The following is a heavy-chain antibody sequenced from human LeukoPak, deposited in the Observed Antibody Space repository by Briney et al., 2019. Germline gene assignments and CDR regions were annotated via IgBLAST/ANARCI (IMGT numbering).Heavy chain of an antibody. D-gene: IGHD2-15*01. CDR1: GFTFSIYW. CDR3: ASPGEGYCNGGSCYYFDY. V-gene: IGHV3-48*04. J-gene: IGHJ4*02. Sequence: SGGSLRLSCAASGFTFSIYWMHWVRQAPGKGLEWVSYISGSGSSIYYADSAKGRFTISRDNAKNSLYLQMDSLRAEDTAVYYCASPGEGYCNGGSCYYFDYWGQGTLVTVSS. CDR2: ISGSGSSI.